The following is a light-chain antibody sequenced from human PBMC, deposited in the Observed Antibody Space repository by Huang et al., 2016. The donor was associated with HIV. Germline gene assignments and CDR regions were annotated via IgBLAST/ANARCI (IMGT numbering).Light chain of an antibody. CDR1: PSVFPSSNNKNY. CDR2: WAS. V-gene: IGKV4-1*01. CDR3: HQYYSSPQT. J-gene: IGKJ1*01. Sequence: DIVVTQSPGSLALSLGERAAINCTSSPSVFPSSNNKNYLSWYQLKPGQSPQLLIYWASTREVGVPDRFRGTGSGTDFTLTITSLQAEDVAVYYCHQYYSSPQTFGQGTKVEV.